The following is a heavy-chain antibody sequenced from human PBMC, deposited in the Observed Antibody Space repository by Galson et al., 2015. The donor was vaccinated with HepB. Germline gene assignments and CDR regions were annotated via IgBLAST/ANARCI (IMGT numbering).Heavy chain of an antibody. CDR2: ISSSSSYI. J-gene: IGHJ6*02. CDR3: ARLIVWAARKTYGMDV. CDR1: GFTFSSYS. Sequence: SLRLSCAASGFTFSSYSMNWVRQAPGKGLEWVSSISSSSSYIYYADSVKGRFTISRDNAKNSLYLQMNSLRAEDTAVYYCARLIVWAARKTYGMDVWGQGTTVTVSS. D-gene: IGHD6-6*01. V-gene: IGHV3-21*01.